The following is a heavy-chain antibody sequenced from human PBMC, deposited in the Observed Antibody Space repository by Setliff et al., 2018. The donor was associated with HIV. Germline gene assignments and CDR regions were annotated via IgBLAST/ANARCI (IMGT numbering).Heavy chain of an antibody. D-gene: IGHD1-1*01. Sequence: GGSLRLSCAASGFRFRSYWMSWVRQAPGKGLESVANVKQDGTETLYVDSVKGRFTISRDNANNLVYLQMNSLRVEDTAVYFCARDLGGKGGHWGQGILVTVSS. CDR2: VKQDGTET. J-gene: IGHJ4*02. CDR3: ARDLGGKGGH. CDR1: GFRFRSYW. V-gene: IGHV3-7*01.